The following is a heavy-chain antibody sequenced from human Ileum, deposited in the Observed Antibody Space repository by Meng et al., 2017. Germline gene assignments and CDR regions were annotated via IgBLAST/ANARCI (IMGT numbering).Heavy chain of an antibody. J-gene: IGHJ2*01. CDR2: ISWNSGSI. Sequence: SLKISCAASGFTFDDYAMHWVRQAPGKGLEWVSGISWNSGSIGYADSVKGRFTISRDNAKNSLYLQMNSLRAEDTAVYYCARDSAQNWYFDLWGRGTLVTVSS. CDR1: GFTFDDYA. V-gene: IGHV3-9*01. CDR3: ARDSAQNWYFDL.